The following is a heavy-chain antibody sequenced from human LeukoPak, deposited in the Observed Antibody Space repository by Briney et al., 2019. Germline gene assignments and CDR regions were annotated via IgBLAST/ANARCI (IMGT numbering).Heavy chain of an antibody. D-gene: IGHD3-3*01. Sequence: PSETLSLTCTVSGYSISSGYYWGWIRQPPGKGLEWIGSIYHSGSTYYNPSLKSRVTISVDTSKNQFSLKLSSVTAADTAVYYCARLPGNYDFWSGYYWSPLFDIWGQGTMVTVSS. CDR2: IYHSGST. CDR3: ARLPGNYDFWSGYYWSPLFDI. CDR1: GYSISSGYY. J-gene: IGHJ3*02. V-gene: IGHV4-38-2*02.